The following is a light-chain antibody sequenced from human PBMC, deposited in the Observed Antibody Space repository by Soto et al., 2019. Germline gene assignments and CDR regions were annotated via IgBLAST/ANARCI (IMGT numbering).Light chain of an antibody. Sequence: EIVLTQSPGTLSLSPGERATLSCRASQSVTSYLAWYQQKPGQAPRLLIYASSTRATVIPDRFSGGGSGTDFTLTISRLEPEDFAVYYCQQYSTSQTFGQGTVLEI. V-gene: IGKV3-20*01. CDR3: QQYSTSQT. CDR2: ASS. J-gene: IGKJ1*01. CDR1: QSVTSY.